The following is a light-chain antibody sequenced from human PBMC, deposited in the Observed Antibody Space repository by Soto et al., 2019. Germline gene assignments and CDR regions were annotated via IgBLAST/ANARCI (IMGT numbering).Light chain of an antibody. CDR1: SSNIGSNT. CDR3: AAWDDSLNGHV. V-gene: IGLV1-44*01. Sequence: QSVLTQTPSASRTPGQRVTISCSGSSSNIGSNTVNWYQQLPGTAPKLLIYSNNQRPSGVPDRFSGSKSGTSASLAISGLQSEDEADYYCAAWDDSLNGHVFGTGTKLTVL. J-gene: IGLJ1*01. CDR2: SNN.